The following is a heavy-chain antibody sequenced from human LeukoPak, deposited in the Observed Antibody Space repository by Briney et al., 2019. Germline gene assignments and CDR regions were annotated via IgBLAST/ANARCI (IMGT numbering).Heavy chain of an antibody. CDR1: GGSISSSNW. D-gene: IGHD3-22*01. CDR3: ARLPDDSSGYYPKSGSDY. CDR2: IYHSGST. V-gene: IGHV4-4*02. J-gene: IGHJ4*02. Sequence: SGTLSLTCAVSGGSISSSNWWSWVRQPPGKGLEWIGEIYHSGSTNYNPSLKSRVTISVDKSKNQFSLKLSSVTAADTAVYYCARLPDDSSGYYPKSGSDYWGQGTLVTVSS.